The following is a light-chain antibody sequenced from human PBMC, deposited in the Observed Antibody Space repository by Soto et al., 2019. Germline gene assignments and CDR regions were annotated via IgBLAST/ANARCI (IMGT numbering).Light chain of an antibody. V-gene: IGLV1-40*01. CDR3: QSNDSSLSVYV. CDR1: SSNIGAGYD. CDR2: GNS. Sequence: QSVLTQPPSVSGAPGQRVTISCTGSSSNIGAGYDVHWYQQLPGTAPKLLIYGNSNRPSGVPDRFSGSKSGTSASLAITGLKAEDGADYYCQSNDSSLSVYVFGPGTKLPAL. J-gene: IGLJ1*01.